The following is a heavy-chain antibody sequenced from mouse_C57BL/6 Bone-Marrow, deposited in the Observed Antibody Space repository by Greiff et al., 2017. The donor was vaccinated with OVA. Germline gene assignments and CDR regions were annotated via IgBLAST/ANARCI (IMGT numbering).Heavy chain of an antibody. CDR2: IWTGGGT. D-gene: IGHD1-1*01. CDR1: GFSLTSYA. Sequence: QVQLQQSGPGLVAPSQSLSITCTVSGFSLTSYAISWVRQPPGKGLEWLGVIWTGGGTNYNSALKSRLSISKDNSKSQVFLKMNSLQTDDTARYYCARNYAVVAPYAMDYWGQGTSVTVSS. CDR3: ARNYAVVAPYAMDY. V-gene: IGHV2-9-1*01. J-gene: IGHJ4*01.